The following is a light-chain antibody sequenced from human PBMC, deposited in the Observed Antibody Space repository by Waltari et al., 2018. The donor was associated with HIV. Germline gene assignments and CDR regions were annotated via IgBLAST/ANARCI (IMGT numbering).Light chain of an antibody. V-gene: IGKV1-33*01. CDR3: QQYDNLPTWT. CDR1: QDISNY. Sequence: DIQMTQSPSSLSASVGDRVTITCQASQDISNYLNWYQQKPGKAPKRLIYDASNLETGVPSRFSGSGSGTDFTVTISSLQPEDIATYYCQQYDNLPTWTFGQGTKVEIK. J-gene: IGKJ1*01. CDR2: DAS.